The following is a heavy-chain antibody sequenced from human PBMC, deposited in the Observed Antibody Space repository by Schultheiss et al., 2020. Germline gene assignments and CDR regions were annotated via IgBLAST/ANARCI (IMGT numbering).Heavy chain of an antibody. CDR1: GGSISSYY. J-gene: IGHJ6*02. CDR3: AGSPTYCSSTSCFPPTYDILTVPYGMDV. Sequence: SATLSLTCTVSGGSISSYYWSWIRQPPGKGLEWIGYIYYSGSTNYNPSLKSRVTISVDTSKNQFSLKLSSVTAADTAVYYCAGSPTYCSSTSCFPPTYDILTVPYGMDVWGQGTTVTVYS. CDR2: IYYSGST. V-gene: IGHV4-59*01. D-gene: IGHD2-2*01.